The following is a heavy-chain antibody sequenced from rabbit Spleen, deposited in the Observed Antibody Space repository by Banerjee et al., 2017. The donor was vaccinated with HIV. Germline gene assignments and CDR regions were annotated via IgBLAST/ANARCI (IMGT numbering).Heavy chain of an antibody. CDR3: ARNIYDYAL. V-gene: IGHV1S45*01. CDR2: IGISSGNT. CDR1: GLDLSSYN. D-gene: IGHD6-1*01. J-gene: IGHJ3*01. Sequence: QEQLVESGGGLVQPGGSLTLTCKASGLDLSSYNIEWVRQAPGKGLEWIACIGISSGNTYYASWAKGRFTISKTSSTTVTLQMTSLTAADTATYFCARNIYDYALWGQGTLVTVS.